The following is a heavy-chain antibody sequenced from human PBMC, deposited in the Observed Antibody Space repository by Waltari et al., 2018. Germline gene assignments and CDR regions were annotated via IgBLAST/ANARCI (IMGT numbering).Heavy chain of an antibody. CDR2: ISSSSSTI. CDR1: GFTFSSYS. CDR3: AREHMVRGVIGPN. D-gene: IGHD3-10*01. V-gene: IGHV3-48*02. J-gene: IGHJ4*02. Sequence: EVQLVESGGGLVQPGGSLRLSCAASGFTFSSYSMTWVRQAPGKGLEWVSYISSSSSTIYYADSVKGRFTISRDNAKNSLYLQMNSLRDEDTAVYYCAREHMVRGVIGPNWGQGTLVTVSS.